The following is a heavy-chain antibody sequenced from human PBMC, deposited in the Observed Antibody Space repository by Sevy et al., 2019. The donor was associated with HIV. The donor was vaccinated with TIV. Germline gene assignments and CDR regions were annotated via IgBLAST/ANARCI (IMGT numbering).Heavy chain of an antibody. V-gene: IGHV3-73*01. CDR3: TRPSGALTWDNDSKDAFDI. Sequence: GGSLRLSCAASGFTFSGSAMHWVRQASGKGLEWVGRIRSKANSYATAYAASVKGRFTISRDDSKNTAYLQMNSLKTEDTAVYYCTRPSGALTWDNDSKDAFDIGGQGTMVTVSS. CDR1: GFTFSGSA. D-gene: IGHD1-1*01. J-gene: IGHJ3*02. CDR2: IRSKANSYAT.